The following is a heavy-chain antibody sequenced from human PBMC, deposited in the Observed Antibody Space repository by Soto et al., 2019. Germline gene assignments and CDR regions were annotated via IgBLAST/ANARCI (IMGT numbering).Heavy chain of an antibody. CDR1: GFSFSGYD. V-gene: IGHV3-73*01. J-gene: IGHJ5*02. Sequence: VQLVESGGGLVQPGGSLKLSCAGYGFSFSGYDIHWVRQASGKGLEWVGRVRSKGANYATAYDVSVKGRFTISRDDSKGKAYLQRNSLRTEDTALYYCTAGSYYTWGQGTLVTVSS. CDR2: VRSKGANYAT. D-gene: IGHD3-10*01. CDR3: TAGSYYT.